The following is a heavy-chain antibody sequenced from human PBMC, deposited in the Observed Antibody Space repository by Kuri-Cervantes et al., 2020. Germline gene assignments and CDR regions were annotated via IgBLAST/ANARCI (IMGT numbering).Heavy chain of an antibody. Sequence: SQTLSLTCAVYGGSFSGYYWSWIRQPPGKGLEWIGEINHSGSTNYNPSLKSRVTISVDTSKNQFSLKLSSVTAADTAVYYCARDSGVDTWFEIYYYYGMDVWGQGTTVTVSS. CDR3: ARDSGVDTWFEIYYYYGMDV. D-gene: IGHD3-10*01. CDR2: INHSGST. CDR1: GGSFSGYY. J-gene: IGHJ6*02. V-gene: IGHV4-34*01.